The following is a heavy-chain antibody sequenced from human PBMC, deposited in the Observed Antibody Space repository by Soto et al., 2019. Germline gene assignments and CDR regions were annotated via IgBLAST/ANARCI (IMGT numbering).Heavy chain of an antibody. D-gene: IGHD2-15*01. CDR3: ARASRGKPGYCSGGSCGRVFDY. CDR1: GGSFSGYY. CDR2: INHSGST. J-gene: IGHJ4*02. V-gene: IGHV4-34*01. Sequence: SETLSLTCAVYGGSFSGYYWSWIRQPPGKGLEWIGEINHSGSTNYNPSLKSRVTISVDTSKNQFSLKLSSVTAADTAVYYCARASRGKPGYCSGGSCGRVFDYWGQGTLVTVSS.